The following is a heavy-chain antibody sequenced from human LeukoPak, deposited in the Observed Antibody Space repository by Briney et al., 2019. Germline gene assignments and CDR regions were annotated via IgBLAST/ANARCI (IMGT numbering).Heavy chain of an antibody. V-gene: IGHV4-4*07. D-gene: IGHD3-22*01. CDR2: IYTSGST. Sequence: PSETLSLTCTVSGGSISSYYWSWIRQPAGKGLEWIGRIYTSGSTNYNPSLKSRVTMPVDTSKNQFSLKLSSVTAADTAVYYCARARGYLAPHYMDVWGKGTTVTVSS. CDR3: ARARGYLAPHYMDV. CDR1: GGSISSYY. J-gene: IGHJ6*03.